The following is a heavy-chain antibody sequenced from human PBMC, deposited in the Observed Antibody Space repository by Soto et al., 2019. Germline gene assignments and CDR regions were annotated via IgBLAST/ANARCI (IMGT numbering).Heavy chain of an antibody. J-gene: IGHJ4*02. CDR3: ARGWRAAFDH. CDR2: INHSGGT. CDR1: GRSFSGYQ. V-gene: IGHV4-34*01. D-gene: IGHD6-25*01. Sequence: QVQLQQWGAGLLKPSETLSLTCAVTGRSFSGYQWTWFRQPPGKGLEWIGEINHSGGTNYNASLESRVTISLDTSKNQFSLSLASVTAADTAVYYCARGWRAAFDHWGQGTLVTVS.